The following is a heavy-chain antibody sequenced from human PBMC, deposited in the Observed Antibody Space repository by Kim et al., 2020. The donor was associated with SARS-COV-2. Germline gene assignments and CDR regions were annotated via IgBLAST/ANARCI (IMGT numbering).Heavy chain of an antibody. CDR3: ARRDGGTVAGTIREYYYYGMDV. J-gene: IGHJ6*02. Sequence: GESLKISCKGSGYSFTSYWISWVRQMPGKGLEWMGRIDPSDSYTNYSPSFQGHVTISADKSISTAYLQWSSLKASDTAMYYCARRDGGTVAGTIREYYYYGMDVWGQGTTVTVSS. D-gene: IGHD6-19*01. V-gene: IGHV5-10-1*01. CDR2: IDPSDSYT. CDR1: GYSFTSYW.